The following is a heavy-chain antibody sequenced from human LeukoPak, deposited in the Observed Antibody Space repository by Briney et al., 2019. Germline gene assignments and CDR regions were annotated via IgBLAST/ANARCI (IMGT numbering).Heavy chain of an antibody. D-gene: IGHD3-22*01. V-gene: IGHV3-15*01. Sequence: GGSLRLSCAASGFTFSNAWMSWVRQAPGKGLEWVGRIKSKTDGGTTDYAAPVKGGFTISRDDSKNTLYLQMNSPKTEDTAVYCCTTTYYYDSSGYYHFDYWGQGTLVTVSS. J-gene: IGHJ4*02. CDR2: IKSKTDGGTT. CDR3: TTTYYYDSSGYYHFDY. CDR1: GFTFSNAW.